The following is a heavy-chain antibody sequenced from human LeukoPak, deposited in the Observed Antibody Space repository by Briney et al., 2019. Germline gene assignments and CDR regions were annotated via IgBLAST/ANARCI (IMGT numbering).Heavy chain of an antibody. CDR2: INAGNGNT. CDR1: GYTFTSYA. D-gene: IGHD2-2*01. V-gene: IGHV1-3*01. CDR3: ARGEDIVVVPAAQVGRGFDY. J-gene: IGHJ4*02. Sequence: ASVKVSCKASGYTFTSYAMHWVRQAPGQRLEWMGWINAGNGNTKYSQKFQGRVTITRDTSASTAYMELSSLRSEDTAVYYCARGEDIVVVPAAQVGRGFDYWGQGTLVTVSS.